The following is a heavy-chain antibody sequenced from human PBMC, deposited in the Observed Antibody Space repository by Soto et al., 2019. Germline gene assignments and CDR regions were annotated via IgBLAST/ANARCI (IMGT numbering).Heavy chain of an antibody. Sequence: PGGSLRLSCAASGFTFSSYAMSWVRQAPGKGLEWVSAISGSGGSTYYADSVKGRFTISRDTTKNTLYLQMNSLSAEDTAVYYCAKPTQYYYDSSGYFDYWGQGTLVTVSS. CDR2: ISGSGGST. CDR1: GFTFSSYA. D-gene: IGHD3-22*01. CDR3: AKPTQYYYDSSGYFDY. V-gene: IGHV3-23*01. J-gene: IGHJ4*02.